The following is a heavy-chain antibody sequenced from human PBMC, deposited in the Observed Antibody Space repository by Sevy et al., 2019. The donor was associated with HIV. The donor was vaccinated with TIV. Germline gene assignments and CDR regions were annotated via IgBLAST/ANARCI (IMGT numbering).Heavy chain of an antibody. CDR1: GFTFGDYA. J-gene: IGHJ3*02. Sequence: GGSLRLSCAGSGFTFGDYALNWFRQAPGKGLEWVGFIRSKAYGGTTKNAASLKGGFTISRDNSKNTAYLEMSSMKIEVTAVYYCARDRAFMDYYSGSGSFGAFDIWGQGTMVTVSS. CDR3: ARDRAFMDYYSGSGSFGAFDI. D-gene: IGHD3-10*01. CDR2: IRSKAYGGTT. V-gene: IGHV3-49*03.